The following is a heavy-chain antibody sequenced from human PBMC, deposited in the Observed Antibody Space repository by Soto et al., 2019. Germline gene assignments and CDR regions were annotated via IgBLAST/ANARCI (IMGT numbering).Heavy chain of an antibody. J-gene: IGHJ6*02. CDR1: GYTFTSYA. V-gene: IGHV1-69*06. CDR3: ATGIVGATTDYYYGMDV. CDR2: IIPIFGTA. D-gene: IGHD1-26*01. Sequence: GASVKVSCKASGYTFTSYAISWVRQAPGQGLEWMGGIIPIFGTAIYAQKFQGRVTMTEDTSTDTAYMELSSLRSEDTAVYYCATGIVGATTDYYYGMDVWGQGTTVTVSS.